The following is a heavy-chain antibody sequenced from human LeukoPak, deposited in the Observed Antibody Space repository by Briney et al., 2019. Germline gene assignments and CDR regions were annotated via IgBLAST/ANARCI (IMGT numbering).Heavy chain of an antibody. CDR1: GFTVSTYD. Sequence: TTGGSLRLSCAASGFTVSTYDMHWVRQAPGEGPEWIAYFGISGTIYYADSVRGRFTISRDSAQNSLHLEMNSLRVDDTAIYYCAGYGFYPYWGQGTPVTVSS. D-gene: IGHD5-18*01. CDR3: AGYGFYPY. J-gene: IGHJ4*02. V-gene: IGHV3-69-1*01. CDR2: FGISGTI.